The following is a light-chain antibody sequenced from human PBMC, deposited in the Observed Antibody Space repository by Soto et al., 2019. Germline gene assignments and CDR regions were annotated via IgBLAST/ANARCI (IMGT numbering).Light chain of an antibody. CDR3: CSYAGRSTHVV. V-gene: IGLV2-23*02. CDR1: SSDVGSYNL. CDR2: EVS. Sequence: QSVLTQPASVSGSPGQSITISCTGTSSDVGSYNLVSWYQQHPGKAPKLMIYEVSERPSGVSNRFSGSKSGNTASLTISGPQAEDEADYYCCSYAGRSTHVVFGAGTKLTVL. J-gene: IGLJ2*01.